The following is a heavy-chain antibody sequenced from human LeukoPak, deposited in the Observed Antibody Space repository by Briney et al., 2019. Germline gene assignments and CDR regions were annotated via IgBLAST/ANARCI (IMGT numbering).Heavy chain of an antibody. V-gene: IGHV1-8*01. CDR3: ARDSGERGSGSYLIAY. D-gene: IGHD3-10*01. CDR1: GYTFTSYD. J-gene: IGHJ4*02. Sequence: ASVKVSCKASGYTFTSYDINWVRQATGQGLEWMGWMNPNSGNTGYAQKFQGRVTMTRDTSISTAYMELSRLRSDDTAVYYCARDSGERGSGSYLIAYWGQGTLVTVSS. CDR2: MNPNSGNT.